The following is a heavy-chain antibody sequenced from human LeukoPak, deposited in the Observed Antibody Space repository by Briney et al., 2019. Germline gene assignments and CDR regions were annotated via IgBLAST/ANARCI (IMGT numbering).Heavy chain of an antibody. CDR1: GFTFSSYA. CDR2: ISYDGSNK. J-gene: IGHJ4*02. D-gene: IGHD5-12*01. CDR3: AKGSGYDYYFDY. V-gene: IGHV3-30-3*01. Sequence: RSLRLSCAASGFTFSSYAMHWVRQAPGKGLEWVAVISYDGSNKYYADSVKGRFTISRDNSKNTLYLQMNSLRAEDTAVYYCAKGSGYDYYFDYWGQGTLVTVSS.